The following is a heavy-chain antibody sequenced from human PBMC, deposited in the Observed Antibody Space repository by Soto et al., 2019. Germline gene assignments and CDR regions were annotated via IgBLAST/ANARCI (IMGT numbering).Heavy chain of an antibody. Sequence: QVQLVQSGGEVKKPGASVKVSCKTSGYSFTTYGISWVRQAPGQGLEWMGWISAYNGNTNYAQKLQDRVTMTTDTSPSTGYMELRSLRSDDTAVYYCAREGPAPYYYCGMDVWGQGSTVTVSS. V-gene: IGHV1-18*01. J-gene: IGHJ6*02. CDR1: GYSFTTYG. CDR3: AREGPAPYYYCGMDV. CDR2: ISAYNGNT.